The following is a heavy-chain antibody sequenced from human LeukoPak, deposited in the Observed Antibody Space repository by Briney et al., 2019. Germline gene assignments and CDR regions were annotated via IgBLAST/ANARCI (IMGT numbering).Heavy chain of an antibody. CDR2: IYHSGST. J-gene: IGHJ4*02. Sequence: SETLSLTCTVSGYSISSGYYWGWIRQPPGKGLEWIESIYHSGSTYYNPSLKSRVTISVDTSKNQFSLKLSSVTAADTAVYYCARVSRGSGSYYFSDYWGQGTLVTVSS. CDR3: ARVSRGSGSYYFSDY. V-gene: IGHV4-38-2*02. D-gene: IGHD3-10*01. CDR1: GYSISSGYY.